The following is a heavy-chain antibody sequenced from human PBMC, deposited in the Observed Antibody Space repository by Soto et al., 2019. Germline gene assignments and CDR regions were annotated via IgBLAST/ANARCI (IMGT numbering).Heavy chain of an antibody. V-gene: IGHV3-48*03. Sequence: EVQLVESGGGLVQPGGSLKLSCAASGFTFSGSAMHWVRQAPGKGLEWVSYISSSGSTIYYADSVKGRFTISRDNAKNSLYLQMNSLRAEDTAVYYCARDHKWLVQTSYYYYGMDVWGQGTTVTVSS. CDR2: ISSSGSTI. CDR1: GFTFSGSA. D-gene: IGHD6-19*01. CDR3: ARDHKWLVQTSYYYYGMDV. J-gene: IGHJ6*02.